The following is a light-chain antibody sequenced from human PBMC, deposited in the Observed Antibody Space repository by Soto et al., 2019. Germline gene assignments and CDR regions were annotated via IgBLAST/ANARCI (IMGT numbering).Light chain of an antibody. CDR1: SSDVGGYSS. V-gene: IGLV2-8*01. J-gene: IGLJ7*01. CDR2: EVS. CDR3: ISYAGSNNYV. Sequence: QSALTQPPSASGSPGQSVTISCTGTSSDVGGYSSVAWFQHHPGKAPKLMIYEVSKRPSGVPDRFSGSKSGNTASLTVSGLQDEDEADYYCISYAGSNNYVFGSGTQLTVL.